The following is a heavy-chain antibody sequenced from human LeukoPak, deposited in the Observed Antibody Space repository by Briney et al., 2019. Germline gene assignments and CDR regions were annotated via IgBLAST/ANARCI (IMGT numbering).Heavy chain of an antibody. D-gene: IGHD6-13*01. CDR3: ARHAGGISATGTRPFDY. CDR1: GASFSSSTYC. Sequence: SETLSLTCTVSGASFSSSTYCWGWIRQPPGKGLEWIGSIYYSGSTYYNPSLKSRVTMSVDTSKNQFSLKLSSVTAADTAVYYCARHAGGISATGTRPFDYWGQGTLVTASS. CDR2: IYYSGST. J-gene: IGHJ4*02. V-gene: IGHV4-39*01.